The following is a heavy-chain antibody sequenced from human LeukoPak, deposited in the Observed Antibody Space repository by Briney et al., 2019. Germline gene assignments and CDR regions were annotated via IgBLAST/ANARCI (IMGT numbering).Heavy chain of an antibody. CDR3: ARRSIFELGESRGSFDY. CDR1: GGSISSSSYY. D-gene: IGHD3-16*01. CDR2: IYYSGST. V-gene: IGHV4-39*01. J-gene: IGHJ4*02. Sequence: PSETLSLTCTVSGGSISSSSYYWGWIRQPPGKGLEWIGSIYYSGSTYYNPSLKSRVTISVDTSKNQFSLKLSSVTAADTAVYYCARRSIFELGESRGSFDYWGQGTLVTVSS.